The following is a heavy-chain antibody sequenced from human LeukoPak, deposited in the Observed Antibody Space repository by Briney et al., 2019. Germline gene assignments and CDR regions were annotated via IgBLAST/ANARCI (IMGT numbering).Heavy chain of an antibody. Sequence: GGSLRLSCAASGFTFSSYWMHWVRQTPGKGLVWVSRISSDGSNSNYADSVKGRFTISRDNAKNTLYLQMTSLSAEDTAIYFCARDPGHSNYINDYWGQGTLVTVSS. V-gene: IGHV3-74*01. D-gene: IGHD4-11*01. CDR2: ISSDGSNS. J-gene: IGHJ4*02. CDR1: GFTFSSYW. CDR3: ARDPGHSNYINDY.